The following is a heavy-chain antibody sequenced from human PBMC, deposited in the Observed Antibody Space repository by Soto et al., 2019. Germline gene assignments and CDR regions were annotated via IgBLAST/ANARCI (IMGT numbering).Heavy chain of an antibody. Sequence: QVQLVQSGAEVKKPGSSVKVSCKASGGTFSSFAISWVRQAPGQGLEWMGGIITIFGTANYAQKFQGRVTITADESTSTAYMELSSLRSEDTAVYYCTRVGDVLLWFGEYWGQGTLVTVSS. J-gene: IGHJ4*02. V-gene: IGHV1-69*01. CDR3: TRVGDVLLWFGEY. CDR2: IITIFGTA. CDR1: GGTFSSFA. D-gene: IGHD3-10*01.